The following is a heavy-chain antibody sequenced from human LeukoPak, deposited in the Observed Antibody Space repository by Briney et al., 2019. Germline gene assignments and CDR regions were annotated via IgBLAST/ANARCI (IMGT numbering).Heavy chain of an antibody. V-gene: IGHV4-59*12. J-gene: IGHJ4*02. CDR3: ARDRLVPAALGSNSD. D-gene: IGHD2-2*01. CDR1: GGSISSYY. CDR2: IYYSGST. Sequence: SETLSLTCTVSGGSISSYYWSWIRQPPGKGLEWIGSIYYSGSTYYNPSLKSRVTISVDTSKNQFSLKLSSVTAADTAVYYCARDRLVPAALGSNSDWGQGTLVTVSS.